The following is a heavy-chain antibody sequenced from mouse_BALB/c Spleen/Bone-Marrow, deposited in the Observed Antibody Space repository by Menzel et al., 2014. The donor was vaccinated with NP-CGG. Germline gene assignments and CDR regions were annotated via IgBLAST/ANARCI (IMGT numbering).Heavy chain of an antibody. J-gene: IGHJ2*01. CDR2: INPYNGDT. CDR1: GYSFTGYF. CDR3: ARSGYYGSSYFDY. Sequence: LKESGASVKISCKASGYSFTGYFMNWVMQSHGKSLEWIGRINPYNGDTFYNQKFKGKATLTVDKSSSTAHMELRSLASEDSAVYYCARSGYYGSSYFDYWGQGTTLTVSS. V-gene: IGHV1-20*02. D-gene: IGHD1-1*01.